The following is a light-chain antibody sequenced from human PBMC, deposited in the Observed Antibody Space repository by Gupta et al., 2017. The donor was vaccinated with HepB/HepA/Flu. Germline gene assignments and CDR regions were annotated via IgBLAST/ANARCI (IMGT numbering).Light chain of an antibody. J-gene: IGLJ3*02. CDR2: YKSDSDK. CDR3: MTWHSSAWV. Sequence: QAVLTQPSSLSASPGASASLTCTLRSGFNVDNYRIYWYQQKPGSPPQYLLRYKSDSDKQQGSGVPSRFSGSNDASANAVILLISGLQSEDEADYYCMTWHSSAWVFGGGTKLTVL. V-gene: IGLV5-45*02. CDR1: SGFNVDNYR.